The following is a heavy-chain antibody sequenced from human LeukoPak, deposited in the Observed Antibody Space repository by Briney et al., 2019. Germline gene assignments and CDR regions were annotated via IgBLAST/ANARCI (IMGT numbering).Heavy chain of an antibody. J-gene: IGHJ4*02. Sequence: ASVKVSCKASGYTFSSHAMNWVRQAPGQGLEWMGWINTNTGIPTYAQGFTGRFVFSLDTSVSTAFLQINSLKAEDTAVYYCARGLTLYDGYDSSGYYHPLDYWGQGTLVTVSS. CDR1: GYTFSSHA. D-gene: IGHD3-22*01. V-gene: IGHV7-4-1*02. CDR2: INTNTGIP. CDR3: ARGLTLYDGYDSSGYYHPLDY.